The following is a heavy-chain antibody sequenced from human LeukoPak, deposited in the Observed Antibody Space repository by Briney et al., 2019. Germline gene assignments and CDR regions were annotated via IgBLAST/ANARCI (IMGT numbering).Heavy chain of an antibody. D-gene: IGHD4-23*01. CDR1: GYSISSGNY. CDR2: IYHSGST. CDR3: ARSATVVDRNLFDY. Sequence: SETLSLTCSVSGYSISSGNYWGWIRLPPGKGLQWIGSIYHSGSTYYNPSLKSRVTISVDTSKNQFSLKLSSVTAADTAVYYCARSATVVDRNLFDYWGQGTLVTVSS. J-gene: IGHJ4*02. V-gene: IGHV4-38-2*01.